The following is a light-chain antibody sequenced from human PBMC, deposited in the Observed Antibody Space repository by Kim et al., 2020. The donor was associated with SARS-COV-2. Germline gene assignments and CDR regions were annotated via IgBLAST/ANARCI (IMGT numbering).Light chain of an antibody. J-gene: IGKJ5*01. CDR2: AAS. CDR3: QQYGSSPIT. CDR1: QSVSSSF. Sequence: EIVLTQSPGTLSLSPGERATLSCRASQSVSSSFLAWYQQKPGQAPRLLIYAASSRATGIPDRFSGSGSGTDFTLTISRLQPEDFAVYYCQQYGSSPITFGQGTRLEIK. V-gene: IGKV3-20*01.